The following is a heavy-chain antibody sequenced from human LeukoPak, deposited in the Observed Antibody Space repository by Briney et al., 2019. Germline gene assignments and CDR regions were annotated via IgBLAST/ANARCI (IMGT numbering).Heavy chain of an antibody. CDR3: AKTHYYDSSGVPGDY. Sequence: PGGSLRLSCAASGFTFSSYSMNWVRQAPGKGLEWVAVISHDGSNSYYADSVKGRFTISRDNSKNTLYLQMNSLRPEDTAVYYCAKTHYYDSSGVPGDYWGQGTLVTVSS. J-gene: IGHJ4*02. CDR1: GFTFSSYS. CDR2: ISHDGSNS. D-gene: IGHD3-22*01. V-gene: IGHV3-30*18.